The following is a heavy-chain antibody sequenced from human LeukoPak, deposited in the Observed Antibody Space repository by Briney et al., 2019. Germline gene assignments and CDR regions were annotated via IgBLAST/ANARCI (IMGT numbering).Heavy chain of an antibody. D-gene: IGHD6-13*01. CDR3: ARDNRLHIAAGWSFDY. V-gene: IGHV3-48*04. CDR2: ISSSSSTI. Sequence: GGSLRLSCAASGFTFSSYSMNWVRQAPGKGLEWVSSISSSSSTIYYADSVKGRFTISRDNAKNSLYLQMNSLRAEDTAVYYCARDNRLHIAAGWSFDYWGQGTLVTVSS. J-gene: IGHJ4*02. CDR1: GFTFSSYS.